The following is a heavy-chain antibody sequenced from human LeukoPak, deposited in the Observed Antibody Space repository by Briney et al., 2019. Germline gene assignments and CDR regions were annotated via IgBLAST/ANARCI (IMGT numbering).Heavy chain of an antibody. CDR2: IYYTGST. J-gene: IGHJ3*02. CDR1: GASIRTYF. Sequence: KPSETLSLTCTVPGASIRTYFWSWIRQPPGKGLEWNGYIYYTGSTDSNPSLKSRVTISVDTSKNQFSLNLRSVTAEDTYLYYCAKGRDGFDIWGQGTMVTVSS. D-gene: IGHD5-24*01. V-gene: IGHV4-59*01. CDR3: AKGRDGFDI.